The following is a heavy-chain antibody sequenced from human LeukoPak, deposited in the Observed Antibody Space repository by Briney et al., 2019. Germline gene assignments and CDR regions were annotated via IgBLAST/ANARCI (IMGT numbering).Heavy chain of an antibody. CDR2: IYTSGST. CDR1: GGSISSGDYY. J-gene: IGHJ4*02. V-gene: IGHV4-61*02. CDR3: ARDPWFGDRFDY. D-gene: IGHD3-10*01. Sequence: SQTLSLTCTVSGGSISSGDYYWSWIRQPAGKGLEWIGRIYTSGSTNYNPSLKSRVTMSVDTSKNQFSLKLSSVTAADTAVYYCARDPWFGDRFDYWGQGTLVTVSS.